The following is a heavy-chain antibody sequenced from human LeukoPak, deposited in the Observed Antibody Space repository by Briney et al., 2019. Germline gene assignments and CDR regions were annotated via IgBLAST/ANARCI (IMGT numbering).Heavy chain of an antibody. CDR3: ARDRVAIPVAGFDS. D-gene: IGHD6-19*01. CDR2: ITPLLDKA. V-gene: IGHV1-69*08. Sequence: SVKVSCEASGGSFNSYILSWVRQAPGQGLEWMGRITPLLDKADYAQKFQGRITITADSSTSTAYMELSSLRSDDTAVYYCARDRVAIPVAGFDSWGQGTLVIVSS. CDR1: GGSFNSYI. J-gene: IGHJ5*01.